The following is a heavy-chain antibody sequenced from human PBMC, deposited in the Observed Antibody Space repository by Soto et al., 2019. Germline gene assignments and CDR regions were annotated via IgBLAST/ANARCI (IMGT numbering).Heavy chain of an antibody. CDR1: GGSISSGGYS. CDR2: VYHSGST. Sequence: SETLSLTCAVSGGSISSGGYSWSWIRQPPGKGLEWIGYVYHSGSTYYNPSLKSRVTISVDTSKNQFSLKLSSVTAADTAVYYCAAGWLRFLEWFPQPYYVMDVWGQGTTVTVSS. D-gene: IGHD3-3*01. CDR3: AAGWLRFLEWFPQPYYVMDV. J-gene: IGHJ6*02. V-gene: IGHV4-30-2*02.